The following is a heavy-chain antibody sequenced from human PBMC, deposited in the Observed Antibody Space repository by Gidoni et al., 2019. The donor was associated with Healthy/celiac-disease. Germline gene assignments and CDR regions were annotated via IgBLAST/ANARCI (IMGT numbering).Heavy chain of an antibody. D-gene: IGHD6-13*01. V-gene: IGHV4-39*01. CDR1: GGSIRSSSYY. CDR3: ARLPHSSSWYPTFFFDY. CDR2: IYYSGST. J-gene: IGHJ4*02. Sequence: QLQLQESGPGLVKPSETLSLTCTVSGGSIRSSSYYWGWIRHPPGKGLEWIGSIYYSGSTYYNPSLKSRVTISVDTSKNQFSLKLSSVTAADTAVYYCARLPHSSSWYPTFFFDYWGQGTLVTVSS.